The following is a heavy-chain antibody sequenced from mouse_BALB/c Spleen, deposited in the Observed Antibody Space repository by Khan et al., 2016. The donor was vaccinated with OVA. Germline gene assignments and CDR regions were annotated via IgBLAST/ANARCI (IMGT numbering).Heavy chain of an antibody. D-gene: IGHD2-10*01. CDR2: INTYTGEP. Sequence: QVQLKQSGPELKKPGETVKISCKASGYTFTNYGMNWMKQAPGKGLKWMGWINTYTGEPTYADDFKGRFAFSLETSASTAYLQINNLKNEDTATYFCARPPYFSYVMAYWGQGTSVTGSS. J-gene: IGHJ4*01. CDR1: GYTFTNYG. V-gene: IGHV9-3-1*01. CDR3: ARPPYFSYVMAY.